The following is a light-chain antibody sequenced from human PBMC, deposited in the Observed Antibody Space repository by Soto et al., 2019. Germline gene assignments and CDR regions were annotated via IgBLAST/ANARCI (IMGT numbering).Light chain of an antibody. CDR2: GPS. J-gene: IGKJ1*01. CDR3: HQWIRWT. Sequence: IVMPQSPDTLSVSPGDRATLSCRASESVGTNVAWFQQRRGRAPRLLIYGPSTRVAGIPARSSGCGSATAVTPAIRSLQSEDFVVYDGHQWIRWTCGQGTLLDLK. V-gene: IGKV3-15*01. CDR1: ESVGTN.